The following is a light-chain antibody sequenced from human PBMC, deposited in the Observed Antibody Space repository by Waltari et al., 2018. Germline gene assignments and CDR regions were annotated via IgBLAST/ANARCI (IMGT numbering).Light chain of an antibody. V-gene: IGLV2-14*01. CDR3: SSYTSSSTVI. CDR1: GSDVGGYHY. J-gene: IGLJ2*01. CDR2: DVS. Sequence: QSALTQPASVSGSPGQSITISCTGTGSDVGGYHYVSWYQQHPGKAPKLMIYDVSQRPSGVSNRFSGSKSGNTASLTISGLQAEDEADYYCSSYTSSSTVIFGGGTKLTVL.